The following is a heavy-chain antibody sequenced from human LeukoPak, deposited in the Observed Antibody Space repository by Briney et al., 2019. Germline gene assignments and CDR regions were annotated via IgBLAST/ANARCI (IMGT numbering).Heavy chain of an antibody. CDR2: IYYSGST. V-gene: IGHV4-59*01. Sequence: SETLSLTCTVSGGSISSDYWSWIRQPPGKGLEWIGYIYYSGSTNYNPSLKSRVTISVATSKNQFSLTLSSVTAADTAVYYCARGASCSGGSCYSYYYYYMDVWGKGTTVTVSS. CDR3: ARGASCSGGSCYSYYYYYMDV. D-gene: IGHD2-15*01. CDR1: GGSISSDY. J-gene: IGHJ6*03.